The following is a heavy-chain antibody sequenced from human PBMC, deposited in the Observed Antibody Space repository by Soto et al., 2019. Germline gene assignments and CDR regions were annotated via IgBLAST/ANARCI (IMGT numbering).Heavy chain of an antibody. J-gene: IGHJ6*01. CDR3: ARDQDSSWATGGYYYYYGMDV. D-gene: IGHD6-13*01. V-gene: IGHV3-30-3*01. CDR1: GFTFSSYA. Sequence: PWGSLRLSCVASGFTFSSYAMHWVRQAPGKGLDLVAIISYDGSHKYYADSVKGRFTISRDNSKNTPYLQMNSLRAEDTALYYCARDQDSSWATGGYYYYYGMDVWGQGTSVTVSS. CDR2: ISYDGSHK.